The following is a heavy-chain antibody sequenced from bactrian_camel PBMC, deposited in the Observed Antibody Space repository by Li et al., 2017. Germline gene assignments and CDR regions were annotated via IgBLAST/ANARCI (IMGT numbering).Heavy chain of an antibody. D-gene: IGHD6*01. Sequence: DVQLVESGGGLVQPGGALRIACVGSGFAFSSYDLTWVRQAPGKGLEWVAAPDRRDNMTYFADFVKGRFTVSRDNAKNTLSLQLRNLEVEDTAMYYCAVVAGEGWGLAYWGQGTQVTVS. CDR1: GFAFSSYD. CDR2: PDRRDNMT. J-gene: IGHJ4*01. CDR3: AVVAGEGWGLAY. V-gene: IGHV3S40*01.